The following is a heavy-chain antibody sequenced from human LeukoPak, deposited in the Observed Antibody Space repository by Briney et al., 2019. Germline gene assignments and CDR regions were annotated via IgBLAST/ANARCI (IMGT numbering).Heavy chain of an antibody. CDR1: GFTFSSYG. CDR3: AKDRLEYSSGWSGSYYFDY. D-gene: IGHD6-19*01. J-gene: IGHJ4*02. CDR2: IWYDGSNK. Sequence: GRSLRLSCAASGFTFSSYGMHWVRQAPGKGLEWVAVIWYDGSNKYYADSVKGRFTISRDNSKNTLYLQMNGLRAEDTAVYYCAKDRLEYSSGWSGSYYFDYWGQGTLVTVSS. V-gene: IGHV3-33*06.